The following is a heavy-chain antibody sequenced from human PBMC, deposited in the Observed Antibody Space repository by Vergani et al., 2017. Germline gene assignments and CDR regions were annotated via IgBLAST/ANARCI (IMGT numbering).Heavy chain of an antibody. D-gene: IGHD5-12*01. Sequence: QERLQESGPRLLKPSETLSLTCSVSVFSISTAVTWCSCIRRSPAGGLQWLGRVSSAGSPFYNAPSGSRPTISLDTSKKQFSLTLTSVTAADSAVYFCARGQWIFEKWGPGIDVTVSS. CDR1: VFSISTAVTW. J-gene: IGHJ4*02. CDR3: ARGQWIFEK. V-gene: IGHV4-30-4*01. CDR2: VSSAGSP.